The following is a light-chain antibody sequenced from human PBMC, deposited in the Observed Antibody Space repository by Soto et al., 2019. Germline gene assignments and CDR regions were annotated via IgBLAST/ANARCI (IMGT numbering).Light chain of an antibody. CDR1: QSVSSN. CDR3: QQYNNWPYT. J-gene: IGKJ2*01. Sequence: EIVMTQSPATLSVSPGERATLSCRASQSVSSNLAWYQQKPGQAPRLLIYGASTRATGIPARFSGSRSGTEFTLTISSLQYEDFAVYYCQQYNNWPYTFGQGTKLEI. CDR2: GAS. V-gene: IGKV3-15*01.